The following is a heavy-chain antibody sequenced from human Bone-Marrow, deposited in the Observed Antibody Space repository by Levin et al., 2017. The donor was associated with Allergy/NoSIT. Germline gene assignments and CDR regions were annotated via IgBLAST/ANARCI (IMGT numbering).Heavy chain of an antibody. D-gene: IGHD1-7*01. CDR1: GFTFSNAW. CDR2: IKSKTDGGTT. CDR3: TTGRSRITGTT. J-gene: IGHJ4*02. V-gene: IGHV3-15*01. Sequence: GESLKISCAASGFTFSNAWMSWVRQAPGKGLEWVGRIKSKTDGGTTDYAAPVKGRFTISRDDSKNTLYLQMNSLKTEDTAVYYCTTGRSRITGTTWGQGTLVTVSS.